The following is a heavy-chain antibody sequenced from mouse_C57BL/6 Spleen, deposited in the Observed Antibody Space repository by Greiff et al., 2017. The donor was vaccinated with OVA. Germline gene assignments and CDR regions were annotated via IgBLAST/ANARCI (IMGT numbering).Heavy chain of an antibody. V-gene: IGHV1-62-2*01. J-gene: IGHJ1*03. CDR2: FYPGSGSI. Sequence: QVQLQQSGAELVKPGASVKLSCKASGYTFTEYTIHWVKQRSGQGLEWIGWFYPGSGSIKYNEKFKDKATLTADKSSSTAYMELSRLTSEDSAVYFGARDVYYYGSSSHWYFDVWGTGTTVTVSS. D-gene: IGHD1-1*01. CDR1: GYTFTEYT. CDR3: ARDVYYYGSSSHWYFDV.